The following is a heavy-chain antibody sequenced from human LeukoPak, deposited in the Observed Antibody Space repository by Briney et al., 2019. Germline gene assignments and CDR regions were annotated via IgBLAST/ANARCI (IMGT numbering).Heavy chain of an antibody. D-gene: IGHD7-27*01. CDR3: ARELGRNAFDI. Sequence: GASVKVSCKASGYAFTDYYIQWMRQAPGQGLEWMGWINPNSGGTNYAQKFQGRITMTRDTSISTAYMELSRLTSDDTAIYFCARELGRNAFDIWGQGTMVTVSP. CDR1: GYAFTDYY. CDR2: INPNSGGT. J-gene: IGHJ3*02. V-gene: IGHV1-2*02.